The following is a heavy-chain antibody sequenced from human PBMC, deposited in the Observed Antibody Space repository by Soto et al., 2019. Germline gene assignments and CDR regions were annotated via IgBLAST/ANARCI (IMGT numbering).Heavy chain of an antibody. Sequence: QVQLEESGGGVVQPGRSLRLSCAASGFSFSKYGMHWVRQAPGKGLEWVAEMSDDGSKKYYGDSVKGRFTISRDNSKNTLYLLMDSLRPEDTAMYYCAKELRETGGYYFDCWGQGTLVTVSS. D-gene: IGHD3-16*01. CDR3: AKELRETGGYYFDC. J-gene: IGHJ4*02. V-gene: IGHV3-30*18. CDR2: MSDDGSKK. CDR1: GFSFSKYG.